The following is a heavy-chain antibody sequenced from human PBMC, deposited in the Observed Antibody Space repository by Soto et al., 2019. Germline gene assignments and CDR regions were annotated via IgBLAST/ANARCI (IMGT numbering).Heavy chain of an antibody. D-gene: IGHD2-21*01. CDR3: ARDIGGGTHYGIDY. Sequence: PGGSLRLSCAASRFTISGHAMHWVRQAPGKGLEWLAVLSYDGSEKFSGDSLKGRFTISRDNSKSTLYLQMNTLTDEDTAVYYCARDIGGGTHYGIDYRGQGTLVTVSS. V-gene: IGHV3-30*03. CDR2: LSYDGSEK. CDR1: RFTISGHA. J-gene: IGHJ4*02.